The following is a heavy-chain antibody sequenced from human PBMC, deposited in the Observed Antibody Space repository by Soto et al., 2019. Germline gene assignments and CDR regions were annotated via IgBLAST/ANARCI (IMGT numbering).Heavy chain of an antibody. CDR1: GFTFSSYS. D-gene: IGHD6-6*01. V-gene: IGHV3-21*01. Sequence: GGSLRLSCAASGFTFSSYSMNWVRQAPGKGLEWVSSISSSSSYIYYADSVKGRLTISRDNAKNSLYLQMNSLRAEDTAVYYCARDAKQLVHIGAFGAFDIWGQGTMVTVSS. CDR3: ARDAKQLVHIGAFGAFDI. J-gene: IGHJ3*02. CDR2: ISSSSSYI.